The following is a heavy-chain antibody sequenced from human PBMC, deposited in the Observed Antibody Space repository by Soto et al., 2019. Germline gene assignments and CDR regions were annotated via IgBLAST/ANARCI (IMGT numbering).Heavy chain of an antibody. Sequence: QITLNESGPTQVKPRQTLTLTCTFSGFSLTTSGVGVGWIRQSPGKAPEWLALIYWDDDKRYSPSLKGRLTITKDTSKNPVVLTMADLDPADTATYYCAHRVLGPVFGLVTTTAIYFDFWGQGTPVAVSS. J-gene: IGHJ4*02. CDR2: IYWDDDK. D-gene: IGHD3-3*01. V-gene: IGHV2-5*02. CDR3: AHRVLGPVFGLVTTTAIYFDF. CDR1: GFSLTTSGVG.